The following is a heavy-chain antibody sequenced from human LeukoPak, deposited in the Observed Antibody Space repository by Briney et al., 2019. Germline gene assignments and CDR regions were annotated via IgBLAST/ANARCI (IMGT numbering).Heavy chain of an antibody. CDR3: AIDVDTAMVSPDY. V-gene: IGHV1-2*02. CDR1: GYTFTGYY. J-gene: IGHJ4*02. CDR2: INPNSGGT. Sequence: ASVKVSCKASGYTFTGYYMHWVRQAPGQGLEWMGWINPNSGGTNYAQKFQGRVTMTRDTSISTAYMELSRLRSDDTAVYYCAIDVDTAMVSPDYWGQGTLVTVSS. D-gene: IGHD5-18*01.